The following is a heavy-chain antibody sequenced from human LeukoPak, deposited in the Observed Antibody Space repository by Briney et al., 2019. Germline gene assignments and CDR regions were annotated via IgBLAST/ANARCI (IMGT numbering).Heavy chain of an antibody. D-gene: IGHD3-22*01. J-gene: IGHJ4*02. CDR3: ARDTYYYDSSGYYYGPFDY. CDR1: GFTFSSYA. V-gene: IGHV3-30-3*01. Sequence: GGSLRLSCAASGFTFSSYAMHWVRQAPGKGLEWVAVISYDGSNEYYADSVKGRFTISRDNSKNTLYLQMNSLRAEDTAVYYCARDTYYYDSSGYYYGPFDYWGQGTLVTVSS. CDR2: ISYDGSNE.